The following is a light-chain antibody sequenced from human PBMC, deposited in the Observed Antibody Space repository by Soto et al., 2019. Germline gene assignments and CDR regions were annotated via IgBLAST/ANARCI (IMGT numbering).Light chain of an antibody. CDR3: QQFDGSVRT. Sequence: EIVLTQSPGTLSLSPGERATLSCRASQSVSSNYLAWYQQKPGQALRLVIYGASNRATGIPDRFSGSGSGTDFTLTISRLEPEDFAVYHSQQFDGSVRTFGQGTRVEIK. J-gene: IGKJ1*01. CDR2: GAS. V-gene: IGKV3-20*01. CDR1: QSVSSNY.